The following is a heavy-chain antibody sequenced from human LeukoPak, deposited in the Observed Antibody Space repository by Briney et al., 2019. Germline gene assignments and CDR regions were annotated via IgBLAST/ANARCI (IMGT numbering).Heavy chain of an antibody. Sequence: PSETLSLTCTVSGGSISSYNWSWIRQPPGERLEWIGYIYHSGSPNYHSSLKSRVSISVDTSKNQFSLKLSSVTAADTAVYYCARHAAFAEYQSHLAHFDYWGQGTLVTVSS. D-gene: IGHD2-2*01. CDR3: ARHAAFAEYQSHLAHFDY. V-gene: IGHV4-59*08. CDR2: IYHSGSP. CDR1: GGSISSYN. J-gene: IGHJ4*02.